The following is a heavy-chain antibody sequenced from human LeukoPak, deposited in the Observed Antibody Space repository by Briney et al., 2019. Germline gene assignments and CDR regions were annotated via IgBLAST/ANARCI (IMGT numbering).Heavy chain of an antibody. CDR1: GYSISSGYY. Sequence: SETLSLTCTVSGYSISSGYYWGWIRQPPGKGLEWIGSIYHSGSTYYNPSLKSRVTISVDTSKNQFSLKLSSVTAADTAVYYCARKMATVDYWGQGTLVTVSS. D-gene: IGHD5-12*01. V-gene: IGHV4-38-2*02. CDR3: ARKMATVDY. J-gene: IGHJ4*02. CDR2: IYHSGST.